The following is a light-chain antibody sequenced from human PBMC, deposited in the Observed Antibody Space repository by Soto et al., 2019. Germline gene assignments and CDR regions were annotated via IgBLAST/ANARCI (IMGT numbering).Light chain of an antibody. V-gene: IGKV3-15*01. J-gene: IGKJ1*01. CDR1: QSVVNN. Sequence: EIVMTQSPATLSVLPGEGATLSCRASQSVVNNVAWYQWKPGQSPRLLIYAASTRASDIPARFSGSGFGTEFTLTISSLQSEDFTVYSCLQYHNLWAFGQGTKVDIK. CDR2: AAS. CDR3: LQYHNLWA.